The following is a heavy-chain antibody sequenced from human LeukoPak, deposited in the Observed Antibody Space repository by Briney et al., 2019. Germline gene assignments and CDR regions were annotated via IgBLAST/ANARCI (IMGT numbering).Heavy chain of an antibody. CDR2: IYYNGST. D-gene: IGHD2-15*01. CDR1: GDSISTYY. CDR3: ARAPGRYCSGGSCLDY. V-gene: IGHV4-59*01. Sequence: SETLSLTCTVSGDSISTYYWSWIRQPPGKGLEYIGYIYYNGSTNYNPSLKSRVTISADTSKNQFSLRLSSVTAADTAVYFCARAPGRYCSGGSCLDYWGQGTLVTVSS. J-gene: IGHJ4*02.